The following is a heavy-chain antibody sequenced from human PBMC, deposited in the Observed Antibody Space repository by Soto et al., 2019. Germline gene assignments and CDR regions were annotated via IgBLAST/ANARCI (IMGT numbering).Heavy chain of an antibody. CDR3: AKFFVETGSNSGWPWSFHY. D-gene: IGHD6-25*01. J-gene: IGHJ4*02. CDR1: GFTFSNYA. CDR2: ISGSGGTT. V-gene: IGHV3-23*01. Sequence: EVQLLESGGGLVQPGRSLRLSCAASGFTFSNYAMSWVRQAPGQGLDWVSAISGSGGTTYYADSVKGRFTISRDNSKNTLFLQRNSLRAEDAAVYYCAKFFVETGSNSGWPWSFHYCGQGTLVTVSS.